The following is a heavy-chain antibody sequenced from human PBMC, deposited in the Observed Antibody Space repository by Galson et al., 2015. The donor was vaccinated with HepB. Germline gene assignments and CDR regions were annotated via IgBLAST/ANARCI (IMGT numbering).Heavy chain of an antibody. Sequence: SVKVSCKASGYTFTRYGIGWVRQAPGQGLEWMGWISPYNGITKYAQKFKGRVTMKTDTSTRTAYLELRSLRSNDTAVYYCARDRVAEAGYAEYFQYWGQGTLVSVSS. D-gene: IGHD6-13*01. CDR1: GYTFTRYG. J-gene: IGHJ1*01. CDR2: ISPYNGIT. V-gene: IGHV1-18*04. CDR3: ARDRVAEAGYAEYFQY.